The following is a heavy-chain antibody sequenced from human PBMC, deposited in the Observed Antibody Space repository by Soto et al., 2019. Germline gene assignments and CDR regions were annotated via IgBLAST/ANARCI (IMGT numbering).Heavy chain of an antibody. D-gene: IGHD5-12*01. J-gene: IGHJ4*02. CDR1: GFTFSSYS. CDR3: ARDPGYSGYARDY. CDR2: ISSSSSYI. V-gene: IGHV3-21*01. Sequence: GGSLRLSCAASGFTFSSYSMNWVRQAPGKGLEWVSSISSSSSYIYYADSVKGRFTISRDNAKNSLYLQMNSLRAEDTAVYYCARDPGYSGYARDYWGQGTLVTVSS.